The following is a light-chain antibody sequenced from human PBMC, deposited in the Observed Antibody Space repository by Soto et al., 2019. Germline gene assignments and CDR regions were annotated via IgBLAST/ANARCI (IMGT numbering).Light chain of an antibody. CDR3: AAWDDSLNGNV. V-gene: IGLV1-44*01. CDR2: TNN. Sequence: QSVLXQPPSASGTPGQRVTISCSGSSSNIGSNTVNWYQQLPGTAPKLLIYTNNQRPSGVPDRFSGSKSGTSASLAISGLQSEDEADYYCAAWDDSLNGNVFGTGTKVTVL. J-gene: IGLJ1*01. CDR1: SSNIGSNT.